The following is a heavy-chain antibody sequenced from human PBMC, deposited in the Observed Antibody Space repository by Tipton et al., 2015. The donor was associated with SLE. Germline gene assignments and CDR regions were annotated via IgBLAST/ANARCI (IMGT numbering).Heavy chain of an antibody. CDR3: ARHQPLRGGSYAFWSGLLFFDY. CDR1: GGSISSSSYY. CDR2: IFYTGNT. D-gene: IGHD3/OR15-3a*01. J-gene: IGHJ4*02. Sequence: TLSLTCTVSGGSISSSSYYWGWIRQAPGKGLEWIGGIFYTGNTYYNPSLKSRVTISVDTSKNELSLKLSSVTAADTAVYYCARHQPLRGGSYAFWSGLLFFDYWGQGALVTVSS. V-gene: IGHV4-39*07.